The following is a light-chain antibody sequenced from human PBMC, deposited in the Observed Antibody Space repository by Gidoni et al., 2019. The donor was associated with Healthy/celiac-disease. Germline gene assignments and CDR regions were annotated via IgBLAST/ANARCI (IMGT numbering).Light chain of an antibody. V-gene: IGLV1-51*01. CDR3: GAWDSSLSAEV. CDR2: DNN. Sequence: QPVLTQPPSVSAAPGQKVTISCSGCSPNIGNNYVSWYQQLPGTAPKLPIYDNNKRPSGIPDRFSGSKSGTSATLGITGLQTGDEADYYCGAWDSSLSAEVFGGGTKLTVL. CDR1: SPNIGNNY. J-gene: IGLJ2*01.